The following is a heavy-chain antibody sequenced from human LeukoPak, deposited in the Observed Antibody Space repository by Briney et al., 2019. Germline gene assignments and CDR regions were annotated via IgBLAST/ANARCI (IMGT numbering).Heavy chain of an antibody. V-gene: IGHV1-8*01. CDR2: MNPNSGNT. J-gene: IGHJ6*03. CDR1: GYTFTSYD. D-gene: IGHD3-10*01. CDR3: ARAWFGAGGYYYYYMDV. Sequence: GASVKVSCKASGYTFTSYDINWVRQATGQGLEWIGWMNPNSGNTGYAQKFQGRVTMTRNTSISTAYMELSSLRSEDTAVYYCARAWFGAGGYYYYYMDVWGKGTTVTVSS.